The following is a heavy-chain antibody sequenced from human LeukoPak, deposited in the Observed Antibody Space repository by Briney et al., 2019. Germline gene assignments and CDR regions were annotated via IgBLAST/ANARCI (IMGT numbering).Heavy chain of an antibody. D-gene: IGHD4/OR15-4a*01. J-gene: IGHJ3*01. Sequence: HNLSSIREPPGKGLSGGGYVDYFSTTNYNPSLKSRVTMSVDTSKNQYSLELSSVTPADTAVYYCARVGGLTEDFDVWGQGTMVIVSS. V-gene: IGHV4-59*11. CDR1: HN. CDR3: ARVGGLTEDFDV. CDR2: VDYFSTT.